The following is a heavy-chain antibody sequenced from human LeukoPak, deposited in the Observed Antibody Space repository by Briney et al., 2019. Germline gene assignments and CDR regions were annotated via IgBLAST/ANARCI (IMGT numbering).Heavy chain of an antibody. D-gene: IGHD2-2*01. Sequence: AASVKVSCKASGGTFSSYAISWVRQAPGQGLEWMGGIIPIFGTANYAQKFQGRVTITADKSTSTAYMELSSLRSEDTAVYYCARLQYQLPLYFDYWGQGTLVTVSS. CDR2: IIPIFGTA. V-gene: IGHV1-69*06. J-gene: IGHJ4*02. CDR3: ARLQYQLPLYFDY. CDR1: GGTFSSYA.